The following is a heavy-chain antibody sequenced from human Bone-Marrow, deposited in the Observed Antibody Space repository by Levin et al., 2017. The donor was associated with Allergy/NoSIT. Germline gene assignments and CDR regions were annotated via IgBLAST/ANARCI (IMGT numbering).Heavy chain of an antibody. CDR3: VRAGPGSGTYPTIYFSH. CDR2: INTDGSGT. CDR1: EFTFRNYW. J-gene: IGHJ1*01. Sequence: PSETLSLTCGASEFTFRNYWMHWVRQAPGKGLVWVSRINTDGSGTVYADSVKGRFTISRDNARNTLFLQMNSLRVDDTAVYYCVRAGPGSGTYPTIYFSHWGHGTLVTVSS. V-gene: IGHV3-74*01. D-gene: IGHD3-10*01.